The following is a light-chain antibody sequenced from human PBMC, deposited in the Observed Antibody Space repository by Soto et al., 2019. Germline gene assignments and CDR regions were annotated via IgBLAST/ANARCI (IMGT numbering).Light chain of an antibody. CDR1: QSISSN. Sequence: EIVMTQSPATLSVSPGERATLSCRASQSISSNLAWYQQKPGQAPRLLIYGASTRATGIPARFSGGGSGTEFTLTISSLQSEDFAVYYCQNYHNWPLTFGGGTKVEIK. CDR2: GAS. J-gene: IGKJ4*01. V-gene: IGKV3-15*01. CDR3: QNYHNWPLT.